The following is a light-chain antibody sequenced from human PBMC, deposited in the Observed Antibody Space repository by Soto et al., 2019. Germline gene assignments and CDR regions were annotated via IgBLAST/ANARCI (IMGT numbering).Light chain of an antibody. J-gene: IGKJ2*01. CDR2: DAS. Sequence: IVLTNSPATLSLSLWERATLSCRASQSVSNYLAWYQQKPGQAPRLLIYDASNRATGIPDRFSGSGSGTDFTLTISRLEPEDFAVYYCQQYGSSPGYTFGQATKVDI. V-gene: IGKV3-20*01. CDR1: QSVSNY. CDR3: QQYGSSPGYT.